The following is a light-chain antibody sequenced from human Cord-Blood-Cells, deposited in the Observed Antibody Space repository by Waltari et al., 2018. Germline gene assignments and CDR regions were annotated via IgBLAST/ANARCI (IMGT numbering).Light chain of an antibody. J-gene: IGLJ2*01. CDR3: AAWDDSLSGRV. CDR2: SNK. CDR1: RSNPVSTS. V-gene: IGLV1-47*01. Sequence: HSVLTQPPSASGTAGQRVSITCSGSRSNPVSTSVYVYQQLPGTAPKPLIYSNKQRPSGVPDRFSGSKSGTSASLAISGLRSEDEADYYCAAWDDSLSGRVFGGGTKLTVL.